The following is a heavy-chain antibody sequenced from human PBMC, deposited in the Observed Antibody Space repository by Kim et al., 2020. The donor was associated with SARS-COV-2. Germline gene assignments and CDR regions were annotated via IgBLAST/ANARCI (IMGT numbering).Heavy chain of an antibody. Sequence: GESLKISCKGSGYSFTSYWISWVRQMPGKGLEWMGRIDPSDSYTNYSPSFQGHVTISADKSISTAHLQWSSLKASDTAMYYCASLPGEYYDSSGYPNYYYYGMDVWGQGTTVTVSS. D-gene: IGHD3-22*01. CDR1: GYSFTSYW. V-gene: IGHV5-10-1*01. J-gene: IGHJ6*02. CDR2: IDPSDSYT. CDR3: ASLPGEYYDSSGYPNYYYYGMDV.